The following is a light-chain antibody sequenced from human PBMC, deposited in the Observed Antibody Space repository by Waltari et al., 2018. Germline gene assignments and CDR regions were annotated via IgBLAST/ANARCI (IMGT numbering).Light chain of an antibody. J-gene: IGLJ3*02. CDR1: SSDIGAYTY. CDR2: DVN. V-gene: IGLV2-11*01. Sequence: QSALTQPRSVSGSPGQSVTISCSGTSSDIGAYTYVSWYQQYPGKVPKLMIYDVNKRPSGVPDRFSGSKSGNTASLTISGLQAEDEADYYCCSHVGRRLHWVFGEGTKLTVL. CDR3: CSHVGRRLHWV.